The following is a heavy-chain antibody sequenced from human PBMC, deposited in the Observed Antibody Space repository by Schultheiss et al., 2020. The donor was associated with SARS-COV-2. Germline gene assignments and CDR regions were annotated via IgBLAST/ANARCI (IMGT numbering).Heavy chain of an antibody. D-gene: IGHD2-8*02. CDR2: IYSGGST. V-gene: IGHV3-66*01. Sequence: GGSLRLSCAASGFTFSSYAMSWVRQAPGKGLEWVSVIYSGGSTYNADSVKGRFTISRDNSKNTLYLQMNSLRDEDTAVYYCARGTGGAPYYYGMDVWGQGTTVTVSS. CDR3: ARGTGGAPYYYGMDV. CDR1: GFTFSSYA. J-gene: IGHJ6*02.